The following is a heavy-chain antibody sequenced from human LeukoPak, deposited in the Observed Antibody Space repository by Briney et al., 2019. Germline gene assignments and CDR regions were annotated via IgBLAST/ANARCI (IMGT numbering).Heavy chain of an antibody. Sequence: GGSLRLSCAASGFTFSSYGMHWFRQAPGKGLEWVAVIWYDGSNKYYADSVKGRFTISRDNSKNTLYLQMNSLRAEDTAVYYCARERSSSFSDYMDVWGKGTTVTVSS. CDR2: IWYDGSNK. V-gene: IGHV3-33*01. CDR3: ARERSSSFSDYMDV. CDR1: GFTFSSYG. J-gene: IGHJ6*03. D-gene: IGHD6-6*01.